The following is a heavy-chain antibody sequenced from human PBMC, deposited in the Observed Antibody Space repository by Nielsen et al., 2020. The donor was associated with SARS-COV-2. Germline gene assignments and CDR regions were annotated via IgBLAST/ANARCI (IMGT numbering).Heavy chain of an antibody. CDR2: ISSSSSYI. Sequence: GESLKISCAASGFTFSSCSMNWVRQAPGKGLEWVSSISSSSSYIYYADSVKGRFTISRDNAKNSLYLQMNSLRAEDTAVYYCARGIVGATLDYWGQGTLVTVSS. D-gene: IGHD1-26*01. CDR3: ARGIVGATLDY. CDR1: GFTFSSCS. V-gene: IGHV3-21*01. J-gene: IGHJ4*02.